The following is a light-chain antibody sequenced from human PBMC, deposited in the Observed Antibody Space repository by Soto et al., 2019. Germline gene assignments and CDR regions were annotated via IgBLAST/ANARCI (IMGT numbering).Light chain of an antibody. CDR1: QSVSNN. CDR3: HQYNNLPPWT. V-gene: IGKV3-15*01. Sequence: ILMTQSPATLSVSPGERATLSCRASQSVSNNLAWYQQKPGQAPRLLIYDASTRATGIPARFSGSGSGTEFTLTISGLQSEDFAVYYCHQYNNLPPWTFGQGTKVEIK. J-gene: IGKJ1*01. CDR2: DAS.